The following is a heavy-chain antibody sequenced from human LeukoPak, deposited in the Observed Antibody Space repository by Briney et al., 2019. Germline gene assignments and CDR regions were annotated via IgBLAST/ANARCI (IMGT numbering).Heavy chain of an antibody. V-gene: IGHV4-31*03. CDR3: ARGATTVTTKHYYGMDV. Sequence: SETLSLTGTVSGGSISSGGYYWSWIRQHPGKGLEWIGYIYYSGSTYYNPSLESRVTISVDTSKNQFSLKLSSVTAADTAVYYCARGATTVTTKHYYGMDVWGQGTTVTVSS. D-gene: IGHD4-11*01. CDR1: GGSISSGGYY. CDR2: IYYSGST. J-gene: IGHJ6*02.